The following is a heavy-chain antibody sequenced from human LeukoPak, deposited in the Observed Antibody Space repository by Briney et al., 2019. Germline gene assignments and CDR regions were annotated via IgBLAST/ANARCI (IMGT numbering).Heavy chain of an antibody. CDR1: GDSVSSNSAA. CDR3: AREEEQEVHGMIWFDS. V-gene: IGHV6-1*01. CDR2: TYYRSLWYN. D-gene: IGHD1-1*01. Sequence: ASQTLSLTCGISGDSVSSNSAAWNWIRQSPSRGLEWLGRTYYRSLWYNDYAVSVKGRITIKPDTSRNQFSMQLTSVTPEDTAVYYCAREEEQEVHGMIWFDSWDQGILVTVSS. J-gene: IGHJ5*01.